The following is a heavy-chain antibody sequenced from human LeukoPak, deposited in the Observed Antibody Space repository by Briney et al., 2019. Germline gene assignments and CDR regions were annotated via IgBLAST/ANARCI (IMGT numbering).Heavy chain of an antibody. V-gene: IGHV4-38-2*01. CDR1: GYSISTGYF. CDR2: LYHSGTT. J-gene: IGHJ4*02. CDR3: ARQRRYCGNTSCWPFDY. D-gene: IGHD2-2*01. Sequence: SETMSLTCAVSGYSISTGYFWGWIRQPPGKGLEWIGSLYHSGTTYYNPSLKSRVTTSVDTSKNQFSLRLTSVTAADTAVYYCARQRRYCGNTSCWPFDYWGQGTLVSVSS.